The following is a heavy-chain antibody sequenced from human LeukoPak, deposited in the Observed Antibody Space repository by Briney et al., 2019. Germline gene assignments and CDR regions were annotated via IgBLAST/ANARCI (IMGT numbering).Heavy chain of an antibody. V-gene: IGHV4-30-4*01. CDR1: GGAISSGDYY. Sequence: SETLSLTCTVSGGAISSGDYYWSWLRQPPGKGLEWIGYIYYSGSTYYNPSLKSRVTISVDTSKNQFSLKLSSVTAADTAVYYCATRFVDNSLGGAGDAFDIWGQGTMVTVSS. J-gene: IGHJ3*02. CDR3: ATRFVDNSLGGAGDAFDI. CDR2: IYYSGST. D-gene: IGHD5-12*01.